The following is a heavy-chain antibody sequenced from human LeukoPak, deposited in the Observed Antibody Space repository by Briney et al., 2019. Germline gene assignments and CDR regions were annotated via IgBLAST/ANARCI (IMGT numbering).Heavy chain of an antibody. Sequence: SETLSLTCTVSGGSISSYYWSWIRQPPGKGLEWIGYIYYSGSTNYNPSLKSRVTISVDTSKNQFSLKLSSVTAADTAVYYCARHLSSGYSSSRFDYWGQGTLVTVSS. CDR3: ARHLSSGYSSSRFDY. D-gene: IGHD6-13*01. CDR2: IYYSGST. J-gene: IGHJ4*02. V-gene: IGHV4-59*08. CDR1: GGSISSYY.